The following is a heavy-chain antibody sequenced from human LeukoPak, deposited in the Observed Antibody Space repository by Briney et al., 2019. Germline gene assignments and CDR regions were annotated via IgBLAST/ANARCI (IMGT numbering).Heavy chain of an antibody. D-gene: IGHD3-22*01. V-gene: IGHV3-21*01. Sequence: GGSLRLSCAASGFSFSSCMNWVRQAPGKGLEWVSSISFSGTYIYYADSLKGRITISRDNARRSLFLQMNSLRAEDTAVYYCARTGTIDSSGYFDAFDIWGQGTMVTVSS. CDR2: ISFSGTYI. CDR3: ARTGTIDSSGYFDAFDI. J-gene: IGHJ3*02. CDR1: GFSFSSC.